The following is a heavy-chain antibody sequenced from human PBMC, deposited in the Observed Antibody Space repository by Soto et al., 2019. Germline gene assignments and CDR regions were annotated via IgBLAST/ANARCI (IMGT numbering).Heavy chain of an antibody. CDR3: AKGDNLGPKTGYAFDP. CDR2: TYFRSKWYN. D-gene: IGHD5-12*01. J-gene: IGHJ5*02. Sequence: XQTLSLTWAISGDSVASNTASWNLIRQSPSRGLEWLGRTYFRSKWYNDYAVSVKSRIIINPDTSNNQFSLQLNSVTPEDTAVYFCAKGDNLGPKTGYAFDPWGQGIMVTVSS. CDR1: GDSVASNTAS. V-gene: IGHV6-1*01.